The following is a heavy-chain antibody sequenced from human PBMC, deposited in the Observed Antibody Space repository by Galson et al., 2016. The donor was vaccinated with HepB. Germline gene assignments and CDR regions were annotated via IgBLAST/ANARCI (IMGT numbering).Heavy chain of an antibody. CDR2: ISGYNGNT. Sequence: SVKVSCKGSGGFFTRYAITWVRQAPGQGLEWMGWISGYNGNTDYAQKLQDRITMTTDTSTSTAYMELRSLTSDDTAVYYCARGRYYDTSGTFCDYWGQGTLVTVSS. CDR1: GGFFTRYA. D-gene: IGHD3-22*01. V-gene: IGHV1-18*01. CDR3: ARGRYYDTSGTFCDY. J-gene: IGHJ4*02.